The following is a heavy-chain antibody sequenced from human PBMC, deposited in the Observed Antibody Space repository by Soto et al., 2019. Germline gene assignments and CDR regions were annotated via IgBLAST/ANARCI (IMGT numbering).Heavy chain of an antibody. Sequence: ASEKVSCKASGYTFTSYGISWVRQAPGQGLEWMGWISAYNGNTNYAQKLQGRVTMTTDTSTSTAYMELRSLRSDDTAVYYCARWRRQIIVGATTYDYFDYWGQGTLVTVSS. CDR3: ARWRRQIIVGATTYDYFDY. CDR1: GYTFTSYG. CDR2: ISAYNGNT. V-gene: IGHV1-18*04. D-gene: IGHD1-26*01. J-gene: IGHJ4*02.